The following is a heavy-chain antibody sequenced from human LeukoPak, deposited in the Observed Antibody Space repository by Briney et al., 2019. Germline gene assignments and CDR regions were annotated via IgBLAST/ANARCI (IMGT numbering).Heavy chain of an antibody. CDR1: GFTFSNSA. D-gene: IGHD3-22*01. CDR2: IVVASGNT. V-gene: IGHV1-58*02. J-gene: IGHJ3*02. Sequence: SVKVSCKASGFTFSNSAMQWVRQARGQRLEWIGWIVVASGNTKYAQKFQERVTITRDMSTSTAYMELSSLRPEDTAVYYCARVTGYYYESTGYYHHAFDIWGQGTMVTVSS. CDR3: ARVTGYYYESTGYYHHAFDI.